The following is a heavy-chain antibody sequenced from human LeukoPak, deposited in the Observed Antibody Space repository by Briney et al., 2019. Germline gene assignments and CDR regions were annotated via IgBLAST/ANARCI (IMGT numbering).Heavy chain of an antibody. Sequence: PSETLPLTCTVSGGSVTTGRYYWSWIRQSPGEGLEWNGYISYRGTTNYNPSLKSRITISVDTSKNQFSLKVISVTAADTAVYYCVREHDWGDFDYWGQGTLVTVSS. CDR2: ISYRGTT. V-gene: IGHV4-61*01. D-gene: IGHD3-9*01. CDR1: GGSVTTGRYY. CDR3: VREHDWGDFDY. J-gene: IGHJ4*02.